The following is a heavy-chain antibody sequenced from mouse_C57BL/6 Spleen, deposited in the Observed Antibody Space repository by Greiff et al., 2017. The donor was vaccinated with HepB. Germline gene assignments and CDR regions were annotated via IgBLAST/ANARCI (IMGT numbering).Heavy chain of an antibody. CDR2: IDPANGNT. D-gene: IGHD2-12*01. J-gene: IGHJ4*01. V-gene: IGHV14-3*01. CDR3: ARYSLYAMDY. Sequence: DVKLQESVAELVRPGASVKLSCTASGFNFKNTYMHWVKQRPEQGLEWIGRIDPANGNTKYAPKFQGKATITADTASNTAYLQLSSLTSEDTAIYYCARYSLYAMDYWGQGTSVTVSS. CDR1: GFNFKNTY.